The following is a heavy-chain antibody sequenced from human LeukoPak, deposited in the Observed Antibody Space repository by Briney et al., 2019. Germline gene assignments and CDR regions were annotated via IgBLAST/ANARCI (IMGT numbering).Heavy chain of an antibody. D-gene: IGHD1-26*01. J-gene: IGHJ2*01. CDR3: ARGWLSGDRSWYFAL. CDR2: IKQDGSEK. V-gene: IGHV3-7*02. CDR1: GXSFSSSW. Sequence: GGSLRLSCAASGXSFSSSWVTWVRQAPGKGLEWVATIKQDGSEKFYVNSVKGRFTISRDNTKDSLYLQMNSLRADDTAVYYCARGWLSGDRSWYFALWGRGTLVTVSS.